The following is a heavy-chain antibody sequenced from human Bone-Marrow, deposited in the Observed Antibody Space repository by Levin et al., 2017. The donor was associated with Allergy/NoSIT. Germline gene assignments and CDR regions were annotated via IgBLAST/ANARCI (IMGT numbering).Heavy chain of an antibody. CDR1: GFTFSSYW. CDR3: ARDLRFLEDDYFDY. CDR2: IKQDGSEK. J-gene: IGHJ4*02. V-gene: IGHV3-7*01. D-gene: IGHD3-3*01. Sequence: GGSLRLSCAASGFTFSSYWMSWVRQAPGKGLEWVANIKQDGSEKYYVDSVKGRFTISRDNAKNSLYLQMNSLRAEDTAVYYCARDLRFLEDDYFDYWGQGTLVTVSS.